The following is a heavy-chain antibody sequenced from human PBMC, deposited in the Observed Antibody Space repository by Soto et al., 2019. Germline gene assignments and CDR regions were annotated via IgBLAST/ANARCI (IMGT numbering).Heavy chain of an antibody. V-gene: IGHV1-69*06. CDR3: ARGINDYYDGTGPSWDDAFDI. Sequence: QVQLVQSGAEVQRPGSSVKVSCKTSGGLLSSYAISWVRQAPGQGLEWMGGSIPTFGTTVYAQNFQGRVSITADRSTGTAYLELRGLRSQDTAVYYCARGINDYYDGTGPSWDDAFDIWSQGTMVTVSS. J-gene: IGHJ3*02. CDR2: SIPTFGTT. CDR1: GGLLSSYA. D-gene: IGHD3-22*01.